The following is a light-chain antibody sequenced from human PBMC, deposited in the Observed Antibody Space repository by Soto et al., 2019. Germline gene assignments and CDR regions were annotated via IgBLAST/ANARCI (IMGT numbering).Light chain of an antibody. Sequence: DIQLTQSPSSLSASVGDRVTITCRASQSISTYLAWYQQKSGKAPKVLIYKASTLESGVPSRFSGTGSGTEFTLTISSLQPDDFATYYCQQYSSYWTFGQGTKVDIK. CDR3: QQYSSYWT. CDR2: KAS. J-gene: IGKJ1*01. V-gene: IGKV1-5*03. CDR1: QSISTY.